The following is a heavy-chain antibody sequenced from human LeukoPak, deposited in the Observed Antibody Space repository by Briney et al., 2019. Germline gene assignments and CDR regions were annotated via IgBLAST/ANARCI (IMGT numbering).Heavy chain of an antibody. D-gene: IGHD3-22*01. Sequence: GGSLRLSCAASRFTFSSHAMSWVRQAPGKGLEWVSAITDSGDGTYYADSVKGRFTISRDNSKNTLYLQMNSLRAEDTAVYYCAKDPTHYRVWDDYDSSVMSHWGQGTQVTVSS. CDR3: AKDPTHYRVWDDYDSSVMSH. J-gene: IGHJ4*02. CDR2: ITDSGDGT. CDR1: RFTFSSHA. V-gene: IGHV3-23*01.